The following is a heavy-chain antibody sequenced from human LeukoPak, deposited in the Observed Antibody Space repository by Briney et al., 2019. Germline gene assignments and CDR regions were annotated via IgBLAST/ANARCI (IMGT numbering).Heavy chain of an antibody. J-gene: IGHJ6*03. CDR2: IKQDGSGK. V-gene: IGHV3-7*01. CDR3: ASGDYMDV. CDR1: GFTLSSYW. Sequence: PGGSLRLSRAASGFTLSSYWMTWVRQAPGKGLEWVANIKQDGSGKYYVESVKGRFTISRDNAKNSLYLQMNSLRAEDTAMYYCASGDYMDVWGKGTTVAVSS.